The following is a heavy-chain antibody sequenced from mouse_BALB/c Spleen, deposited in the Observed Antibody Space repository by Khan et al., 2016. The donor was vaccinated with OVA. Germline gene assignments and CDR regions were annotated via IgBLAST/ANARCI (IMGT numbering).Heavy chain of an antibody. D-gene: IGHD2-4*01. CDR1: GYTFRNNG. CDR3: ARVECNGTMKT. CDR2: INTYTGDP. V-gene: IGHV9-3-1*01. Sequence: LVESGPELKQPGETVKISCKASGYTFRNNGMNWVKQTPGKGLKWMGWINTYTGDPTYADDFKGRFAFSLETSADTDYLQINNLKNEDTATNVCARVECNGTMKTWGQGTAVTVSS. J-gene: IGHJ4*01.